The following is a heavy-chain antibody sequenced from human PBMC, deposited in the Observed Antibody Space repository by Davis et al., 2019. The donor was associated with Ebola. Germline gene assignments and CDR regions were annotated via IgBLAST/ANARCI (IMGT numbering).Heavy chain of an antibody. J-gene: IGHJ3*02. CDR2: ISYDGSNK. D-gene: IGHD6-19*01. V-gene: IGHV3-30-3*01. Sequence: PGGSLRLSCAASAFTFDNYAMHWVRQAPGGGLEWVAVISYDGSNKYYRDSVKGRFSISRDNSKDTLFLQMNSLRTEDTAVYYCAKVRREWLAHGDDALHMWGQGTMVTVS. CDR1: AFTFDNYA. CDR3: AKVRREWLAHGDDALHM.